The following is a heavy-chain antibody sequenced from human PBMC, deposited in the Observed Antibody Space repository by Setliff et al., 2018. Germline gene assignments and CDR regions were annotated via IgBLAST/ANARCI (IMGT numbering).Heavy chain of an antibody. V-gene: IGHV1-46*01. CDR1: GYSLITHY. CDR3: ARAGQASAGRKGVFDY. Sequence: ALVKVSCKASGYSLITHYMHWVRQAPGQGLEWMGLINPGGGSSTYAQKFQGRVSLTRDTSTSTVYMEVNNLGSEDTALYFCARAGQASAGRKGVFDYWGQGTLVTVSS. J-gene: IGHJ4*02. D-gene: IGHD3-10*01. CDR2: INPGGGSS.